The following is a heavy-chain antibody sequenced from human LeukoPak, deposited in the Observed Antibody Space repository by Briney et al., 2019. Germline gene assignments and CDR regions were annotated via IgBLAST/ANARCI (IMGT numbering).Heavy chain of an antibody. CDR1: GFTFTSYP. CDR3: AKDLFLFFGDT. D-gene: IGHD3/OR15-3a*01. V-gene: IGHV3-23*01. CDR2: IASDGFMA. Sequence: GGSLRLSCAASGFTFTSYPVNWVRQAPGQGLEWVATIASDGFMAYYADSLKGRFVISRDNSQQTIYLQMNSLRADDTAVYYCAKDLFLFFGDTRGQGTLVTVSS. J-gene: IGHJ5*02.